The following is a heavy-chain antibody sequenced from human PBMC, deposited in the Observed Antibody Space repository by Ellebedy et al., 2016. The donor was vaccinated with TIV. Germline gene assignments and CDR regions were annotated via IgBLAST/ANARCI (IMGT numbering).Heavy chain of an antibody. V-gene: IGHV3-23*01. D-gene: IGHD3-10*01. CDR2: ISGSGGST. Sequence: GESLKISCAASGFTFRNYATSWVRQAPGKGLEWVSVISGSGGSTYYADSVKGRFTISRDNSKNTLYLQMNSLRGEDTAVYYCARLLGEMGNYHGMDVWGQGTTVTVSS. J-gene: IGHJ6*02. CDR3: ARLLGEMGNYHGMDV. CDR1: GFTFRNYA.